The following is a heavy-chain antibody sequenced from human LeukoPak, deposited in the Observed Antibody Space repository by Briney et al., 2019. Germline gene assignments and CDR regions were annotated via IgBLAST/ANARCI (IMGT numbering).Heavy chain of an antibody. CDR2: ISYDGSNK. Sequence: GGSLRLSCAASGFTFSSYAMHWVRQAPGKGLEWVAVISYDGSNKYYADSVKGRFTISRDNAKNSLYLQMNSLRAEDTAVYYCARRGGGDFLGWFDPWGQGTLVTVSS. CDR1: GFTFSSYA. V-gene: IGHV3-30-3*01. CDR3: ARRGGGDFLGWFDP. J-gene: IGHJ5*02. D-gene: IGHD2-21*02.